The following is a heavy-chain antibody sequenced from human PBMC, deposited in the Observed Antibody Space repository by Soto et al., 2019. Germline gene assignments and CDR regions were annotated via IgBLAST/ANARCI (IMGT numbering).Heavy chain of an antibody. CDR2: IWYDGSNK. Sequence: QVQLVESGGGVVQPGRSLRLSCAASGFTFSSYGMHWVRQAPGKGLEWVAVIWYDGSNKYYADSVKGRFTISRDNSKNTLYLQMTSLRAEDTAVYYCARDQYCSGGSCPPGGWFYPWGQGTLVTVSS. CDR3: ARDQYCSGGSCPPGGWFYP. J-gene: IGHJ5*02. CDR1: GFTFSSYG. V-gene: IGHV3-33*01. D-gene: IGHD2-15*01.